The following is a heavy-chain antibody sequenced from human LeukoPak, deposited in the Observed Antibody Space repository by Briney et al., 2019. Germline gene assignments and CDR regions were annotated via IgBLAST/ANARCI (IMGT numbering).Heavy chain of an antibody. Sequence: SETLSLTCTVPGGSISSYYWSWIRQPPGKGLEWIGYIYYSGSTNYNPSLKSRVTISVDTSKNQFSLKLSSVTAADTAVYYCARGRIMITFGGVIDPGHFDYWGQGTLVTVSS. V-gene: IGHV4-59*01. CDR1: GGSISSYY. D-gene: IGHD3-16*02. CDR2: IYYSGST. CDR3: ARGRIMITFGGVIDPGHFDY. J-gene: IGHJ4*02.